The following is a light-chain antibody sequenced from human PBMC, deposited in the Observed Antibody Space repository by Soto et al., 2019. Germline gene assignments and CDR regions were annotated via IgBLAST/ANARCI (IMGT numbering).Light chain of an antibody. J-gene: IGLJ3*02. CDR3: CSYAGTYTSWV. V-gene: IGLV2-11*01. CDR2: DVT. CDR1: SSDVGGYKY. Sequence: QSALTQPRSVSGSPGQSVTISCTGTSSDVGGYKYVSWYQQHPGTAPKLMIYDVTKRPSGVPDRFSGSKSGNTASLTISGLQAEDEADYYCCSYAGTYTSWVFGGGTQLTVL.